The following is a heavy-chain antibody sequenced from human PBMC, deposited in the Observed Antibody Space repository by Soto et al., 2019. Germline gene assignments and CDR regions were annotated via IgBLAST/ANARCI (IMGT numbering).Heavy chain of an antibody. V-gene: IGHV3-30*18. CDR3: AKEIVVVVADAFDI. CDR1: GFTFSSYG. CDR2: ITYDGSNK. Sequence: GGSLRLSCAASGFTFSSYGMHWVRQAPGKGLEWVAVITYDGSNKYYADSAKGRFTITRYNSKTTLYLQMNRLRAEDTAVYYCAKEIVVVVADAFDIWGQGTMVTVSS. J-gene: IGHJ3*02. D-gene: IGHD2-15*01.